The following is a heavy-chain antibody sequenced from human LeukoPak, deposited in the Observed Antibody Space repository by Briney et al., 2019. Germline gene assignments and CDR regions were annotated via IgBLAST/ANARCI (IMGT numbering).Heavy chain of an antibody. CDR3: ARQASWLPYFDL. CDR1: GGSISSYY. J-gene: IGHJ2*01. Sequence: SETLSLTCTVSGGSISSYYWSWIRQPPGKGLEWIGYIFYNGNTNFNPSLKSRVTISVDTSKNQSSLRLSSVTAADTAVYYCARQASWLPYFDLWGRGSLVTVSS. V-gene: IGHV4-59*08. D-gene: IGHD5-12*01. CDR2: IFYNGNT.